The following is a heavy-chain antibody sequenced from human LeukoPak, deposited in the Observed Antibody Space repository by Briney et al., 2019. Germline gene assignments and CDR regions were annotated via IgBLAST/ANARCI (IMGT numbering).Heavy chain of an antibody. D-gene: IGHD3-10*01. CDR3: ARASGSGNWFDP. V-gene: IGHV4-30-4*01. J-gene: IGHJ5*02. CDR2: IYYSGST. CDR1: GGSISSSDYY. Sequence: SETLSLTCTVSGGSISSSDYYWSWIRQPPGKGLEWIGYIYYSGSTHYNPSLKSRVTISVDTSKNQFSLKLSSVTAAGTAVYYCARASGSGNWFDPWGQGTLVTVSS.